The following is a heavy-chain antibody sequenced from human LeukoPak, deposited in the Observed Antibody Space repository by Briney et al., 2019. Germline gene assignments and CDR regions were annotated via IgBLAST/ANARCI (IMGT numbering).Heavy chain of an antibody. V-gene: IGHV4-34*01. CDR1: GGSFSGYY. D-gene: IGHD2/OR15-2a*01. J-gene: IGHJ6*02. Sequence: PSETLSLTCAVYGGSFSGYYWSWIRQPPGKALEWIGEINHSGSTNYNPSLKSRVTISVDTSKNQFSLKLSSVTAADTAVYYCAREEYWNYYYGMDVWGQGTTVTVSS. CDR3: AREEYWNYYYGMDV. CDR2: INHSGST.